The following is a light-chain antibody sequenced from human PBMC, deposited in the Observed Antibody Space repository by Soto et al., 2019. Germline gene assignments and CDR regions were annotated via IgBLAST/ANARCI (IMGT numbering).Light chain of an antibody. CDR3: QHYNSYSEA. CDR2: KAS. CDR1: QTISSW. Sequence: DIHMTQAPATLSGSVGDIVTISCRASQTISSWLAWYQQKSGKAPKLLIYKASTLKSGVPSRFSGSGSGTEFTLTISSLQPDDFATYYCQHYNSYSEAFGQGTKVDIK. J-gene: IGKJ1*01. V-gene: IGKV1-5*03.